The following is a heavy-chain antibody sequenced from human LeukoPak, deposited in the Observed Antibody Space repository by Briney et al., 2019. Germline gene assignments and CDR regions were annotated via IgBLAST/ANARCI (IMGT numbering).Heavy chain of an antibody. V-gene: IGHV3-11*04. CDR2: ISSSGSTI. D-gene: IGHD3-10*01. Sequence: PGGSLRLSCAASGFTFSDYYMSWIRQAPGKGLEWVSYISSSGSTIYYADSVKGRFTISRDNAKNSLYLQMNSLRAEDTAVYYCARDRFDYGSLWFDPWGQGTLVTVSS. CDR3: ARDRFDYGSLWFDP. J-gene: IGHJ5*02. CDR1: GFTFSDYY.